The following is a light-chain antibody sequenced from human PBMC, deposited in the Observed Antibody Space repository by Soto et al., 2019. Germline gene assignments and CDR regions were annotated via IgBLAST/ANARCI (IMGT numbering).Light chain of an antibody. CDR3: QSYDSSNHVV. CDR1: SGSIASNY. J-gene: IGLJ2*01. V-gene: IGLV6-57*01. CDR2: EDN. Sequence: NFMLTQPNSVSESPGKTVTISCTRSSGSIASNYVQWYQQRPGSSPTTVIYEDNQRPSGLHDRFSGSIDSSTNSASLTISGLKTEDEADYYCQSYDSSNHVVFGGGTKVTVL.